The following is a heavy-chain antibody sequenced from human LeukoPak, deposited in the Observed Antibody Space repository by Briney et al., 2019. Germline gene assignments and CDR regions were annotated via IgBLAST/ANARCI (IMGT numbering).Heavy chain of an antibody. CDR2: ISGSGGST. D-gene: IGHD3-22*01. J-gene: IGHJ4*02. CDR3: AKRGVVIRVILVGFHKEAYYFDS. CDR1: GITLSNYG. V-gene: IGHV3-23*01. Sequence: GGSLTLSCAVSGITLSNYGMSWVRQAPGKVLEWVAGISGSGGSTNYADSVKGRFTISRDKPKNTLFLQMKSLRAEDTAVYFCAKRGVVIRVILVGFHKEAYYFDSWGQGALVTVSS.